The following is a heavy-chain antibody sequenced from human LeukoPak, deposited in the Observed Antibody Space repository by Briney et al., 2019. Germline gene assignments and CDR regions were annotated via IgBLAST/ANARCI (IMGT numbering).Heavy chain of an antibody. CDR2: IYYSGST. V-gene: IGHV4-39*07. D-gene: IGHD6-6*01. J-gene: IGHJ4*02. CDR3: ARDKAGIAARRFDY. Sequence: SETLSLTCTVSGGSISRSSYYWGWIRQPPGKGLEWIGSIYYSGSTYYNPSLKSRVTISVDTSKNQFSLKLSSVTAADTAVYYCARDKAGIAARRFDYWGQGTLVTVSS. CDR1: GGSISRSSYY.